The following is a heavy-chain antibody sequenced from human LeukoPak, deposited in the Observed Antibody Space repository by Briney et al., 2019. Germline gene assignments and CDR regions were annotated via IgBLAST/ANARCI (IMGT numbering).Heavy chain of an antibody. CDR3: AVHYFYSGGYHFDF. J-gene: IGHJ4*02. D-gene: IGHD5-12*01. CDR2: ISGYNGNT. V-gene: IGHV1-18*01. CDR1: GYTFTSYL. Sequence: ASVKVSCKDSGYTFTSYLISWLRQAPGQGLEWLGWISGYNGNTNYAQKFQGRVTMTTDTPTSTAYMDLRSLKSDDTAVYYCAVHYFYSGGYHFDFWGQGTLVTVSS.